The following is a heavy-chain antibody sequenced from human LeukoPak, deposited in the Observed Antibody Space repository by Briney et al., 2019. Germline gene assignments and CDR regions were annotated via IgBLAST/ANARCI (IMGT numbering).Heavy chain of an antibody. V-gene: IGHV4-34*01. J-gene: IGHJ4*02. CDR3: ARLRYSSGWRFDY. D-gene: IGHD6-19*01. CDR1: GGSFSGYY. Sequence: PSETLSLTCAVYGGSFSGYYWSWIRQPPGKGLEWIGEINHSGSTNYNPSLKSRVTIFVDTSKNQFSLKLSSVTAADTAVYSCARLRYSSGWRFDYWGQGTLVTVSS. CDR2: INHSGST.